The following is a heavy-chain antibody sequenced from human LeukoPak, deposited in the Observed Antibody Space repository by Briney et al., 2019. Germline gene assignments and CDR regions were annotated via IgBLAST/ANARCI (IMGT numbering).Heavy chain of an antibody. Sequence: ASVKVSCKASGYTFTSYGISWVRQAPGQGLEWMGWINPNSGGTNYAQKLQGRVTMTTDTSTSTAYMELRSLRSDDTAVYYCARDRPYYYDSSGYPERYFQHWGQGTLVTVSS. D-gene: IGHD3-22*01. J-gene: IGHJ1*01. CDR3: ARDRPYYYDSSGYPERYFQH. V-gene: IGHV1-18*01. CDR2: INPNSGGT. CDR1: GYTFTSYG.